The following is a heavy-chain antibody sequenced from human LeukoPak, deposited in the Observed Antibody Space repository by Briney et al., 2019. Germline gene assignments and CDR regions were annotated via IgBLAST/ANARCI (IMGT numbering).Heavy chain of an antibody. V-gene: IGHV3-23*01. CDR1: GFTFSTYT. J-gene: IGHJ5*02. D-gene: IGHD3-22*01. CDR2: IRNSGSGT. CDR3: AKDYYYDSSGYHINWFDP. Sequence: GGSLRLSCAASGFTFSTYTMSWVRQAPGKGLEWVSTIRNSGSGTYYADSVKGRFTISRDNSKNTLYLQMNSLRAEDTAVYYCAKDYYYDSSGYHINWFDPWGQGTLVTVSS.